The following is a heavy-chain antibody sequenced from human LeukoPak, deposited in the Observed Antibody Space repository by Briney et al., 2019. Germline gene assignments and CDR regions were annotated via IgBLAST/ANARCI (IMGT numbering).Heavy chain of an antibody. J-gene: IGHJ4*02. CDR1: GYSISSGYY. CDR2: IYHSGST. CDR3: AREPSGSYLR. V-gene: IGHV4-38-2*02. Sequence: PSETLSLTCTVSGYSISSGYYWGWIRQPPGKGLEWIGSIYHSGSTYYNPSLKSRVTISVDTSKNQFSLKLSSVTAADTAVYYCAREPSGSYLRWGQGTLVTVSS. D-gene: IGHD1-26*01.